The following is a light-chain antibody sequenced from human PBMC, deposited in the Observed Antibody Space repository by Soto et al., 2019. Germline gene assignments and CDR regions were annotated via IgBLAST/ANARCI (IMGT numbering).Light chain of an antibody. CDR1: SSEVGGYNY. V-gene: IGLV2-14*01. J-gene: IGLJ2*01. CDR2: DVS. CDR3: SSYTSSSTLVV. Sequence: QSALTQPASVSGSPGQSITISCTGTSSEVGGYNYVSWYQQHQGKAPKLMIYDVSNRPSGVSNGFSGSKSGNTASLTISGLQAEDEADYYCSSYTSSSTLVVFGGGTKRTVL.